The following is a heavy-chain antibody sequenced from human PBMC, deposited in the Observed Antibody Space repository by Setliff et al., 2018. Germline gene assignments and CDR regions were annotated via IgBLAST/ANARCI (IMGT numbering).Heavy chain of an antibody. CDR1: GFSFSSHP. V-gene: IGHV3-48*04. CDR3: ARQRYYDTTGKAFDI. D-gene: IGHD3-22*01. J-gene: IGHJ3*02. CDR2: ISSASRTI. Sequence: GGSLRLSCEGSGFSFSSHPMHWVRQAPGKGLQWVSYISSASRTIHYADSVKGRFSISRENAMNSLYLQMNSLRADDTAVYYCARQRYYDTTGKAFDIWGQGTMVTVSS.